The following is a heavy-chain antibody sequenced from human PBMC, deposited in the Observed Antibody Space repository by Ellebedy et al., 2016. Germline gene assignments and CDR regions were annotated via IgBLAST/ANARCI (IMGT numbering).Heavy chain of an antibody. D-gene: IGHD2-2*01. CDR1: GLTLSTRV. Sequence: GGSLRLXXTGSGLTLSTRVMHWVRQAPGKGLEWVATISANGNKRDLADSVQGRFTISRDNFRNTLHLQMNNLRGEDTAVYYCRQGHYADYWGQGTLVTVSS. CDR3: RQGHYADY. V-gene: IGHV3-23*01. J-gene: IGHJ4*02. CDR2: ISANGNKR.